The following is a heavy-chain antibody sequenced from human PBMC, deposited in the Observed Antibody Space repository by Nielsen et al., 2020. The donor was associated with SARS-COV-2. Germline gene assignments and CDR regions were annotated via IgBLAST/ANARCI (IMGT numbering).Heavy chain of an antibody. CDR2: IKSKTDGGTT. V-gene: IGHV3-15*01. D-gene: IGHD6-19*01. J-gene: IGHJ4*02. CDR1: GFTFSSYW. Sequence: GGSLRLSCAASGFTFSSYWMSWVRQAPGKGLEWVGRIKSKTDGGTTDYAAPVKGRFTISRDDSKNTLYLQMNSLKTEDTAVYYCTTVGYSSGWYGYYFNYWGQGTLVTVSS. CDR3: TTVGYSSGWYGYYFNY.